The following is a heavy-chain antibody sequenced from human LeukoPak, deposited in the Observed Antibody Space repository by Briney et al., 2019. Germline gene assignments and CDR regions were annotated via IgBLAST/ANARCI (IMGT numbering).Heavy chain of an antibody. CDR1: GGSISSSSYY. D-gene: IGHD3-22*01. CDR2: IYYSGST. CDR3: ARHRHYYDSSGYYYRYFDY. Sequence: SETLSLTCTVSGGSISSSSYYWGWIRQPPGKGLEWIGSIYYSGSTYYNPSLKSRVTISVDTSKNQFSLKLSSVTAADTAVYYCARHRHYYDSSGYYYRYFDYWGQGTLVTVSS. V-gene: IGHV4-39*01. J-gene: IGHJ4*02.